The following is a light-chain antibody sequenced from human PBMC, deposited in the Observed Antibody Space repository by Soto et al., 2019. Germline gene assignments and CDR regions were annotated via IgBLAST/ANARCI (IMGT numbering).Light chain of an antibody. J-gene: IGKJ2*01. V-gene: IGKV1-39*01. Sequence: DIQITQSPSSLSASVRDRGTITCRASQTISSYLNWYQQKPGKAPKLLIYASSSLQSGVPSRFSGRGSGTDFTLTISSLQPEDFATYYCQQSYSTPSTFGPGTKVDIK. CDR1: QTISSY. CDR3: QQSYSTPST. CDR2: ASS.